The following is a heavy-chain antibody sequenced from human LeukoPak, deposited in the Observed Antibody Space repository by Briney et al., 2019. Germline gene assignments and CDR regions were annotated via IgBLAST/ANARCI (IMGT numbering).Heavy chain of an antibody. CDR2: IYYSGST. D-gene: IGHD5-18*01. CDR1: GGSISNYY. Sequence: SETLSLTCTVSGGSISNYYWSWIRQPPGKGLEWIGYIYYSGSTNYNPSLKSRVTISVDTSKDQFSLKLSSVTAADTAVYYCARGTAMVESGFDYWGQGTLVTVSS. V-gene: IGHV4-59*01. J-gene: IGHJ4*02. CDR3: ARGTAMVESGFDY.